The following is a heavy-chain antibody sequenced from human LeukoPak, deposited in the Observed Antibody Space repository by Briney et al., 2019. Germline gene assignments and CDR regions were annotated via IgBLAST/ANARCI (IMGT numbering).Heavy chain of an antibody. D-gene: IGHD6-6*01. CDR3: ARWRSSSSRYFDY. CDR1: GFTFSSYE. J-gene: IGHJ4*02. CDR2: ISSSGSTI. V-gene: IGHV3-48*03. Sequence: GGSLRLSCAAPGFTFSSYEMNWVRQAPGKGLEWVSYISSSGSTIYYADSVKGRFTISRDNAKNSLYLQMNSLRAEDTAVYYCARWRSSSSRYFDYWGQGTLVTVSS.